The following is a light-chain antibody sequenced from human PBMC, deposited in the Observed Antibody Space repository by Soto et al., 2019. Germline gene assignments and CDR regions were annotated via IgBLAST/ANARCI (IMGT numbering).Light chain of an antibody. V-gene: IGLV1-44*01. J-gene: IGLJ2*01. CDR2: NND. CDR1: SSNIGNNL. CDR3: AAWDDSLNDFVV. Sequence: QSVLTQPPSASGTPGQRVTISCSGTSSNIGNNLVSWYQQVPGTAPKVLIYNNDQRPSGVPDRFSGSKSGTSASLAISGVHSDDEADYYCAAWDDSLNDFVVFGGGTKLTVL.